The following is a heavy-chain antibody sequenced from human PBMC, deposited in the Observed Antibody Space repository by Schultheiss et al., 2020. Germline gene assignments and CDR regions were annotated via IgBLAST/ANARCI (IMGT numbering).Heavy chain of an antibody. Sequence: GRSLRLSCAASGFTFSSYGMHWVRQAPGKGLEWVANIKQDGSEKYYVDSVKGRFTISRDNSKNTLYLQMNSLRAEDTAVYYCARDSAVYYGSGSYYGMDVWGQGTTVTVSS. CDR3: ARDSAVYYGSGSYYGMDV. J-gene: IGHJ6*02. V-gene: IGHV3-7*01. CDR1: GFTFSSYG. D-gene: IGHD3-10*01. CDR2: IKQDGSEK.